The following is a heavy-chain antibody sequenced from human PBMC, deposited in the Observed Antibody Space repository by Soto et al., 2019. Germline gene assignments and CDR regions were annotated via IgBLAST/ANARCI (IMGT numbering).Heavy chain of an antibody. J-gene: IGHJ3*01. CDR2: ISGSGGSA. Sequence: EVQLLESGGDLVRPGGSLRLSCAASGFTFSNYAMTWVRQPPGMGLEWVSVISGSGGSADYADSVQGRFTISRDNSKNTLYLQMNILRAEDTAIYFCVREGSGWYSRGSFDVWGRGTMVTVSS. CDR3: VREGSGWYSRGSFDV. D-gene: IGHD6-19*01. CDR1: GFTFSNYA. V-gene: IGHV3-23*01.